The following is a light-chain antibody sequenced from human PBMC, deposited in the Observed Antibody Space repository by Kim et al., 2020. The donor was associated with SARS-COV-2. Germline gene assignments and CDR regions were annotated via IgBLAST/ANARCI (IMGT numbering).Light chain of an antibody. V-gene: IGLV1-44*01. J-gene: IGLJ2*01. CDR2: SNN. CDR1: SSHIGSNS. Sequence: VTISRYGSSSHIGSNSFNWYQQLPGTAPQLLIYSNNRRPSGVPDRFSGSKSGTSGSLAISGLQSEDEAHYYCATWDDSLNGPVFGGGTQLTVL. CDR3: ATWDDSLNGPV.